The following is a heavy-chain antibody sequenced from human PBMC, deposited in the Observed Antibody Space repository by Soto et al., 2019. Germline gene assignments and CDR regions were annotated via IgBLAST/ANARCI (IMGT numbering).Heavy chain of an antibody. Sequence: QAQLVESGGGVVQPGRSLRLSCIVSGFSFSNFGMHWVRQAPGKGLEWVAAMSFDGSKNYYADSVKGRFTISRDVSKNRRSRQRESLRPEDTAGYVGVKDKAWSVARVGMAVWGQGTTVIVSS. J-gene: IGHJ6*02. CDR2: MSFDGSKN. CDR1: GFSFSNFG. CDR3: VKDKAWSVARVGMAV. D-gene: IGHD6-6*01. V-gene: IGHV3-30*13.